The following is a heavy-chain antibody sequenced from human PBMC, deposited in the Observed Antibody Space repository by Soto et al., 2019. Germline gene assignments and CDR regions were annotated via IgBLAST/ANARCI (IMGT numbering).Heavy chain of an antibody. CDR3: ARAGGYDYWSLFDP. D-gene: IGHD3-3*01. J-gene: IGHJ5*02. V-gene: IGHV3-7*01. CDR2: IKQDGSEK. CDR1: GFTFSNYW. Sequence: EVQLEESGGGLVQPGGSLRLSCVASGFTFSNYWMSWVRQAPGKGPEWVANIKQDGSEKNYVDSVKGRFSISRDNAKNSVFLQINSLRADDTAVYHCARAGGYDYWSLFDPWGQGTLVTVSS.